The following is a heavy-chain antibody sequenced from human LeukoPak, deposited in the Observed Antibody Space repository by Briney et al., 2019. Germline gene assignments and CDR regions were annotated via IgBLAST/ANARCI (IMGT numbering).Heavy chain of an antibody. CDR1: GYTFTSYA. D-gene: IGHD2-15*01. V-gene: IGHV7-4-1*02. Sequence: ASVKVSCKASGYTFTSYAMNWVRQAPGQGLEWMGWINTNTGNPTYAQGFTGRFVFSLDTSVSTAYLQISSLKAEDTAVYYCARPGPVVAAIPFDYWGQGTLVTVSS. CDR3: ARPGPVVAAIPFDY. CDR2: INTNTGNP. J-gene: IGHJ4*02.